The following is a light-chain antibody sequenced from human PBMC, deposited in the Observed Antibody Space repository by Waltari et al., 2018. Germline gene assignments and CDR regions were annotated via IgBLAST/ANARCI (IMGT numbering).Light chain of an antibody. CDR3: QVWDSSSDYWV. CDR2: DDD. Sequence: SYVLTQPPSVSVAPGQTARITCDRFNIGRQSVHWYQQKEGQAPVLVVYDDDDRPSGIPERFSGSNSENKATLTISRVEAGDEADYYCQVWDSSSDYWVFGGGTKLTVL. J-gene: IGLJ3*02. CDR1: NIGRQS. V-gene: IGLV3-21*02.